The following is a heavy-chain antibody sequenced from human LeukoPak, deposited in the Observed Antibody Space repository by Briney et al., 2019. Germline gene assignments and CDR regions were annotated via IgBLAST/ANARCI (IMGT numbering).Heavy chain of an antibody. J-gene: IGHJ4*02. D-gene: IGHD4-23*01. CDR3: ARHGTTVVTFSFDY. Sequence: SETLSLTCTVSGGSISSSSYYWGWIRQPPGKGLEWIGSIYYSGSTYYNPSLKSRVTISVDTSKNQFSLKLSSVTAADTAVYYRARHGTTVVTFSFDYWGQGTLVTVSS. CDR1: GGSISSSSYY. CDR2: IYYSGST. V-gene: IGHV4-39*01.